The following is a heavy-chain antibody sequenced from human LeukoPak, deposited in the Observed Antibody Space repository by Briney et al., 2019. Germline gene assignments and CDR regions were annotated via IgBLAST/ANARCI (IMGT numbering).Heavy chain of an antibody. Sequence: GGSLRLSCAASGFTFSSYAMRWVRQAPGKGLEWVSTISGSGATTYFADSVKGRFTISRDNSKNTLYLQMNTLRAEDTALYYCAKERIAVAGIDYYYYGMDVWGQGTTVTVS. J-gene: IGHJ6*02. D-gene: IGHD6-19*01. CDR1: GFTFSSYA. CDR2: ISGSGATT. CDR3: AKERIAVAGIDYYYYGMDV. V-gene: IGHV3-23*01.